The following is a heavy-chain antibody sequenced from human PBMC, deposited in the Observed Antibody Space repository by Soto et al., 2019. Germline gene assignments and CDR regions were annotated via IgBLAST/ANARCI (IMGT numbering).Heavy chain of an antibody. CDR2: IYYSGST. CDR3: ARLRPNADPYYYDSSGYYP. D-gene: IGHD3-22*01. J-gene: IGHJ5*02. CDR1: GGSVSSSRYY. V-gene: IGHV4-39*01. Sequence: PSETLSLTCTVSGGSVSSSRYYWGWIRQPPGKGLEWIGSIYYSGSTYYNPSLKSRVTISVDTSKNQFSLKLSSVTAADTAVYYCARLRPNADPYYYDSSGYYPWGQGTLVTVSS.